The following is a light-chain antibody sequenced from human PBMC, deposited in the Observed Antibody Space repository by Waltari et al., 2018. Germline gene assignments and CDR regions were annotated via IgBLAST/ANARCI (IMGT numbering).Light chain of an antibody. CDR3: QQYYSPLSFT. J-gene: IGKJ2*01. CDR1: QSVLYSSDNRHY. CDR2: WSS. Sequence: DVVVTQSPDSLAVSLGERATINCKSSQSVLYSSDNRHYLAWYQQKPGQPPKLLISWSSTRESGVPDRFTGSGSGTDFTLTISSLQAEDVAVYYCQQYYSPLSFTFGQGTKVEIK. V-gene: IGKV4-1*01.